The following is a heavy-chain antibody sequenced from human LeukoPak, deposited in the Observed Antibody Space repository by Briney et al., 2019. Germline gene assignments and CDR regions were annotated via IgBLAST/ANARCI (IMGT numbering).Heavy chain of an antibody. Sequence: PSETLSLTCTVSGGSMSSYYWSWIRQPPGKGLEWIGYIYYSGSTNYNPSLKSRVTISVDTSKSQFSLKLSSVTAADTAVYYCTRVGSGSYYGYYYCYMDVWGKGTTVTVSS. CDR2: IYYSGST. CDR1: GGSMSSYY. D-gene: IGHD1-26*01. V-gene: IGHV4-59*01. J-gene: IGHJ6*03. CDR3: TRVGSGSYYGYYYCYMDV.